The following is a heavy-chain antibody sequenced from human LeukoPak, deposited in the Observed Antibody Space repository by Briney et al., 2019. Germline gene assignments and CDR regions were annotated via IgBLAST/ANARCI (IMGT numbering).Heavy chain of an antibody. CDR1: GFTFSSYG. V-gene: IGHV3-30*02. CDR3: AKDRATMIVMIRTAPRGELDY. Sequence: GGSLRLSCGASGFTFSSYGMHWVRQAPGKGLEWVAFIRYDGSNRYYADSVKGRFTISRDNSKNTLYLQMNSLRAEDTAVYYCAKDRATMIVMIRTAPRGELDYWGQGSLVTVSS. J-gene: IGHJ4*02. CDR2: IRYDGSNR. D-gene: IGHD3-22*01.